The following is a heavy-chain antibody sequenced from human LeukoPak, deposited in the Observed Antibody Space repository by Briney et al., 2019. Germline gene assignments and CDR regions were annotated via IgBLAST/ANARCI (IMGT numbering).Heavy chain of an antibody. CDR3: ATSRAMTTVTTMGFDY. D-gene: IGHD4-17*01. CDR2: FDPEDGET. V-gene: IGHV1-24*01. CDR1: GYTLTELS. Sequence: ASVKVSCKVSGYTLTELSMHWVRQAPGKGLEWMGGFDPEDGETIYAQKFQGRVTMTEDTSTDTAYMELSSLRSEDTAVYYCATSRAMTTVTTMGFDYWGQGTLVTVSS. J-gene: IGHJ4*02.